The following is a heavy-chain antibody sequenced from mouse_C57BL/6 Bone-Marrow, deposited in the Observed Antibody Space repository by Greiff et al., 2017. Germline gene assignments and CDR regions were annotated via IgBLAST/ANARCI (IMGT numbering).Heavy chain of an antibody. Sequence: VESGGGLVQPGGSLKLSCAASGFTFSDYYMYWVRQTPEKRLEWVAYISNGGGSTYYPDTVKGRFTISRDNAKNTLYLQMSRLKSEDTAMYYCARHATFAYWGQGTLVTVSA. V-gene: IGHV5-12*01. CDR3: ARHATFAY. CDR1: GFTFSDYY. CDR2: ISNGGGST. J-gene: IGHJ3*01. D-gene: IGHD1-1*01.